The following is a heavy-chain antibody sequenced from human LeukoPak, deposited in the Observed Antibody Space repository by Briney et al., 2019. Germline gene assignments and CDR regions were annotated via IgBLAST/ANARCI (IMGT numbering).Heavy chain of an antibody. CDR3: ARGGGLDV. Sequence: GGSLRLSCAASGFTFSIYGINWARQAPGKGLEWVASLNHNGNVNYYVDPVKGRFSVSRDNAKNSLYLQRSNLRAEDTAVYFCARGGGLDVWGQGATVTVSS. D-gene: IGHD3-16*01. V-gene: IGHV3-7*03. CDR2: LNHNGNVN. CDR1: GFTFSIYG. J-gene: IGHJ6*02.